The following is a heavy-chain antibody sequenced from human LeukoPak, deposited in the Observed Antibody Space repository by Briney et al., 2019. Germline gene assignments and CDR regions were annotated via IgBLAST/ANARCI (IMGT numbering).Heavy chain of an antibody. CDR2: IYYSGST. D-gene: IGHD2-15*01. V-gene: IGHV4-59*08. CDR3: ARLPVAAKGWFDP. J-gene: IGHJ5*02. CDR1: GGSISSYY. Sequence: SSETLSLTCTVSGGSISSYYWSWLRQPPGKGLEWIGYIYYSGSTNYNPSLKSRVTISVDTSKNQFSLKLSSVTAADTAVYYCARLPVAAKGWFDPWGQGTLVTVSS.